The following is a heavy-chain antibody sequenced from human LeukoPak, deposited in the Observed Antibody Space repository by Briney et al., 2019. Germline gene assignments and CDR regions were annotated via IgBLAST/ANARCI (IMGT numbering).Heavy chain of an antibody. V-gene: IGHV4-34*03. CDR2: INHSGST. D-gene: IGHD6-13*01. CDR1: GGSFSGYY. J-gene: IGHJ3*02. Sequence: SETLSLTCAVYGGSFSGYYWSWIRQPPGKGLEWIGEINHSGSTNYNPSLKSRVTISVDTSKNQFSLKLSSVTAADTAVYYCEGRSSSWLSDAFDIWGRGTMVTVSS. CDR3: EGRSSSWLSDAFDI.